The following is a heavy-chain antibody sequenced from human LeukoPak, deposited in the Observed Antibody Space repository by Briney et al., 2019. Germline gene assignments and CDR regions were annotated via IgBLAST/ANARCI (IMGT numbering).Heavy chain of an antibody. CDR3: ALQPYGNEYYFDY. D-gene: IGHD4-17*01. V-gene: IGHV3-11*01. CDR2: ISSSGSTI. J-gene: IGHJ4*02. Sequence: GGSLRLSRAASGFTFSDYYMSWIRQAPGKGLEWVSYISSSGSTIYYADSVKGRFTISRDNAKNSLYLQMNSLRAEDTAVYYCALQPYGNEYYFDYWGQGTLVTVSS. CDR1: GFTFSDYY.